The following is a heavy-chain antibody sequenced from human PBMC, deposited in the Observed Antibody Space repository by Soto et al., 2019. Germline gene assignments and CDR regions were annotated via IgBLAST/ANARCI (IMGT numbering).Heavy chain of an antibody. D-gene: IGHD1-26*01. J-gene: IGHJ3*01. Sequence: QVQLVQSGAQVKKPGSSVNVSCKASGGTFRNYGITWVRQASGQGLEWLGGIVPIFGSINFAQKFRGRLTITPDESTSTVYLELTSLTSADTAVYYCASRERVDAFDVWGQGTVVTVSS. CDR2: IVPIFGSI. CDR1: GGTFRNYG. V-gene: IGHV1-69*01. CDR3: ASRERVDAFDV.